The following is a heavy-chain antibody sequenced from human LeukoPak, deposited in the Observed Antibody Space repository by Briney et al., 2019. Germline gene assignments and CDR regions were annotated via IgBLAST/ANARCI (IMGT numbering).Heavy chain of an antibody. CDR1: GYTFTGYY. J-gene: IGHJ4*02. Sequence: ASVKVSCKASGYTFTGYYMHWVRQAPGQGLEWMGWINPNSGGTNYAQKFQGRVTMTRDTSISTAYMELSRLRSDDTAVYYCARLTDILTGHSGYWGQGTLVTVSS. CDR3: ARLTDILTGHSGY. V-gene: IGHV1-2*02. D-gene: IGHD3-9*01. CDR2: INPNSGGT.